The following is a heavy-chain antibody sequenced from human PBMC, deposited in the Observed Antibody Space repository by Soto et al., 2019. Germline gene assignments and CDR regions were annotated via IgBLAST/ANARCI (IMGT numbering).Heavy chain of an antibody. V-gene: IGHV1-3*01. CDR3: ARTSEWLTLGADCFQY. CDR2: LNPANGYT. CDR1: GYTFSTYA. Sequence: QVQLVQSGAEVKRPGASVKVSCKASGYTFSTYAIHWVRQAPGQRPEWRGWLNPANGYTKYSHKFPGRVTIPTNTSATTAYMDMTSLNSDDTAVYYGARTSEWLTLGADCFQYWGQGTLVTVSS. J-gene: IGHJ1*01. D-gene: IGHD5-12*01.